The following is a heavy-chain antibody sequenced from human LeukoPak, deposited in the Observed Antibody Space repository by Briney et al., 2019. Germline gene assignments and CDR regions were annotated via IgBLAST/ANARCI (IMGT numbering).Heavy chain of an antibody. J-gene: IGHJ1*01. CDR2: SKSDGST. V-gene: IGHV3-74*01. D-gene: IGHD3-22*01. CDR1: GFTFSSYW. CDR3: ARAPSEIGGYYPEYFRH. Sequence: GGSLRLSCAASGFTFSSYWMHWVRQAPGKGLVWVSRSKSDGSTNYADSVKGRFAISRDSAKNTVSLQMNSLRTEDTGVYYCARAPSEIGGYYPEYFRHWGQGTLVTVSS.